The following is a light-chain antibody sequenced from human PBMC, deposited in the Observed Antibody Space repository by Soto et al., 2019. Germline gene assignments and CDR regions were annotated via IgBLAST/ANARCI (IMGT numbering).Light chain of an antibody. J-gene: IGKJ1*01. CDR2: GAS. Sequence: EILLSQSPCTLSLSTGERATLSCGASQSVSNNYLAWYQQKPGHAPRLLIYGASNRATGIPDRFSGSGSGTDFTLTISRLEPEDSAVYYCQQYGSSGTFGQGTKVDIK. CDR1: QSVSNNY. CDR3: QQYGSSGT. V-gene: IGKV3-20*01.